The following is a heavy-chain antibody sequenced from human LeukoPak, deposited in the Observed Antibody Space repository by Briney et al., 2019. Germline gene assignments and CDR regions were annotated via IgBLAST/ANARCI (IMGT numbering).Heavy chain of an antibody. V-gene: IGHV3-21*04. CDR2: ISSSSRYT. CDR1: GFSLRDYS. D-gene: IGHD6-13*01. J-gene: IGHJ4*02. Sequence: GGSLRLSCAASGFSLRDYSMDWVRQAPGKGLEWVSSISSSSRYTFYVDSVKGRFTISRDNAKNSLYLQMNSLRSEDTAVYYCARHYSRALDGPIAYWGQGTLVTVSS. CDR3: ARHYSRALDGPIAY.